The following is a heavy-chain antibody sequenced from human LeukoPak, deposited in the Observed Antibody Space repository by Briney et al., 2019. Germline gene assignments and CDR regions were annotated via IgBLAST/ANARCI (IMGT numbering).Heavy chain of an antibody. CDR2: ISGRGSST. V-gene: IGHV3-23*01. CDR1: GFTFSSYV. CDR3: AKPKDNSLYCFDY. Sequence: HPGGSLRLSCAASGFTFSSYVMSWVRQAPGKGLEWVSGISGRGSSTYYADSVKGRFTNSRDNSKNTLYLQMSSLRAEDTAVYYCAKPKDNSLYCFDYWGQGTLVTVSS. D-gene: IGHD1-20*01. J-gene: IGHJ4*02.